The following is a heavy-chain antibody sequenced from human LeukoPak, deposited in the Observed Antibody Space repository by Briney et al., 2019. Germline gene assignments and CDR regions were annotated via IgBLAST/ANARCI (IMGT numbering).Heavy chain of an antibody. CDR2: INWNGGST. CDR3: ARAWEPYYYYYMDV. V-gene: IGHV3-20*04. CDR1: GFTFDDYG. D-gene: IGHD1-14*01. J-gene: IGHJ6*03. Sequence: GGSLRLSCAASGFTFDDYGMSWVRQAPGKGREWVSGINWNGGSTGYADSVKGRFTISRDNAKNSLYLQMNSLRAEYAALSYCARAWEPYYYYYMDVWGKGTTVTVSS.